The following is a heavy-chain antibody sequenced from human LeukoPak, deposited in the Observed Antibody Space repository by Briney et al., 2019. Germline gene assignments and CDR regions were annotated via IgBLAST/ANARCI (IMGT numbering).Heavy chain of an antibody. J-gene: IGHJ4*02. CDR3: GRVPRGESNSYKGGY. D-gene: IGHD3-16*01. V-gene: IGHV4-34*01. CDR1: GGSFSGYY. CDR2: INHSGST. Sequence: SETLSLTCAVYGGSFSGYYWSWIRQPPGKGLEWIAEINHSGSTNYNPSLKSRVTISVDTSKNQFFLKLSSVTSADTAVYYCGRVPRGESNSYKGGYWGQGTVVTVSS.